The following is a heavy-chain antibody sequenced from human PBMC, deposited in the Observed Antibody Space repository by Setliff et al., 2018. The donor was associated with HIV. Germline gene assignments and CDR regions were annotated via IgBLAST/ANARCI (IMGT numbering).Heavy chain of an antibody. CDR2: ISYDGSNK. V-gene: IGHV3-30*04. Sequence: GGSLRLSCAASGFTFSSYAMHWVRQAPGKGLEWVAVISYDGSNKYYADSVKGRFTISRDNAKNSLYLQMNSLRAEDTAVYYCAKSPPDYDILTGWPEYFDYWGQGTLVTVSS. CDR1: GFTFSSYA. D-gene: IGHD3-9*01. CDR3: AKSPPDYDILTGWPEYFDY. J-gene: IGHJ4*02.